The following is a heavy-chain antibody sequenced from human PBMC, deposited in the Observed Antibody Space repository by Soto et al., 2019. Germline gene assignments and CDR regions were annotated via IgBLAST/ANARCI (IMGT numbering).Heavy chain of an antibody. Sequence: QVQLVQSGAEVKKPGASVKVSCKASGYTFTSYAMHWVRQAPGQRLEWMGWINAGNGNTKYSQKFQGRVTITRDTSASTAYMELSSLRSEDTAVYYCASNFPGGKLLWLPRYWGQGTLVTVSS. D-gene: IGHD3-10*01. CDR3: ASNFPGGKLLWLPRY. CDR2: INAGNGNT. J-gene: IGHJ4*02. V-gene: IGHV1-3*01. CDR1: GYTFTSYA.